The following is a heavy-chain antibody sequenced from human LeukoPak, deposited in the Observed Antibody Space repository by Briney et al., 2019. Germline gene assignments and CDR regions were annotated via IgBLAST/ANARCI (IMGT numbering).Heavy chain of an antibody. CDR3: ARVTSAGGDYGSQTY. Sequence: PSETLSLTCTVSGGSISSGSYYWSWIRQPAGKGLEWIGRIYTSGSTNYNPSLKSRVTISVDTSKNQFSLKLSSVTAADTAVYYCARVTSAGGDYGSQTYWGQGTLVTVSS. D-gene: IGHD4-17*01. CDR2: IYTSGST. CDR1: GGSISSGSYY. V-gene: IGHV4-61*02. J-gene: IGHJ4*02.